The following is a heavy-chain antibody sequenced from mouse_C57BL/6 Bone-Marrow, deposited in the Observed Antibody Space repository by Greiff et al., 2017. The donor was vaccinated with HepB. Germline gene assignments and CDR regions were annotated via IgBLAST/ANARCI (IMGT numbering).Heavy chain of an antibody. V-gene: IGHV1-18*01. CDR3: ARTKAYYSNYDDAMDY. D-gene: IGHD2-5*01. CDR2: INPNNGGT. CDR1: GYTFTDYN. Sequence: VQLQQSGPELVKPGASVKIPCKASGYTFTDYNMDWVKQSHGKSLEWIGDINPNNGGTIYNQKFKGKATLTVDKSSSTAYMELRSLTSEDTAVYYCARTKAYYSNYDDAMDYWGQGTSVTVSS. J-gene: IGHJ4*01.